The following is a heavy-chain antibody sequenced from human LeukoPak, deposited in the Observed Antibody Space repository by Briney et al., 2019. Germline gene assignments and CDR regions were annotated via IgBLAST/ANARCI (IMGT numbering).Heavy chain of an antibody. D-gene: IGHD5-12*01. V-gene: IGHV1-69*01. CDR1: GGTFSSYA. CDR3: ARGRDGYNWLGDY. Sequence: SVKVSCKASGGTFSSYAISWVRQAPGQGLEWMGGIIPIFGTANYAQKFQGRVTITADESTSTAYMELSSLRSEDTAVYYRARGRDGYNWLGDYWGQGTLVTVSS. J-gene: IGHJ4*02. CDR2: IIPIFGTA.